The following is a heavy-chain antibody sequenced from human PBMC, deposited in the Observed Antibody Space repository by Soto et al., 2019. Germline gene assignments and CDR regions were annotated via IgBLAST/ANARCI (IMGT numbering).Heavy chain of an antibody. V-gene: IGHV4-39*01. D-gene: IGHD2-15*01. CDR2: LYYSGNT. CDR1: GGSISRSSYS. Sequence: SETLSLTCTVSGGSISRSSYSWAWIRQPPGKGLEWIGTLYYSGNTYYNPSLKSRVTISVDTSKNQFSLKLSSVTAADTAVYYCATPQGGSYNWFDPWGQGTLVTVSS. CDR3: ATPQGGSYNWFDP. J-gene: IGHJ5*02.